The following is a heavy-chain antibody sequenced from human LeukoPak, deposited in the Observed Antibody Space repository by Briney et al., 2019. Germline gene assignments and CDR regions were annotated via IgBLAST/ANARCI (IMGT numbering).Heavy chain of an antibody. D-gene: IGHD2-8*01. V-gene: IGHV3-30*18. CDR2: ISYDGSNK. J-gene: IGHJ6*02. CDR1: GFTFSIYG. Sequence: GGSLRLSCAASGFTFSIYGMHWVPQAPGKGLEWVAVISYDGSNKYYADSEKGRFTISRDNPKNTSYLQMNSLRAEDTAVYYCTKSNGDYYYGMDGWGQGTTVTVSS. CDR3: TKSNGDYYYGMDG.